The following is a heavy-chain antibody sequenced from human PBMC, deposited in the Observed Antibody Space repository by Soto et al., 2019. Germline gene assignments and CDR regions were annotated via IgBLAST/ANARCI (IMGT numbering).Heavy chain of an antibody. CDR2: IDPTSGDT. Sequence: QVQLVQSGAEVKKPGASVKVSCKASGYTFTGYYMHWVRQAPGQGLEWMGWIDPTSGDTNYAQRFQGRVTMTRDTSINTAYMELSGLTSDDTAVFYCARDTPTYSGPSDDDFWGQGTLVTVSS. J-gene: IGHJ4*02. CDR1: GYTFTGYY. D-gene: IGHD6-6*01. CDR3: ARDTPTYSGPSDDDF. V-gene: IGHV1-2*02.